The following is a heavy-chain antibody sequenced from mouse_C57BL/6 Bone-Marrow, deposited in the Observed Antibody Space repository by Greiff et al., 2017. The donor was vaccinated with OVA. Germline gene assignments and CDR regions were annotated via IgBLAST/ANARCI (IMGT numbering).Heavy chain of an antibody. D-gene: IGHD1-1*01. CDR3: ARNGSSLAAAMDY. CDR2: IDPNSGGT. V-gene: IGHV1-72*01. CDR1: GYTFTSYW. J-gene: IGHJ4*01. Sequence: QVQLQQPGAELVKPGASVKLSCKASGYTFTSYWMHWVKQRPGRGLKWIGRIDPNSGGTKYNEKFKSKATLTVDKPSSTAYMQLSSLTSEDSAVYYCARNGSSLAAAMDYWGQGTSVTVSS.